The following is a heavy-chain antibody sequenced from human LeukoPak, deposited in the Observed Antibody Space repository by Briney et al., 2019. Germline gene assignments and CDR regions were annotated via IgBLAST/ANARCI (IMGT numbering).Heavy chain of an antibody. CDR2: IYTSGST. CDR3: ARGDIGWYYFDY. Sequence: PSQTLSLTCTVSGGSISSGSYYWSWIRQPAGKGLEWIGRIYTSGSTNYNPSLKSRVTISVDTSKNQFSLKLSSVTAADTAVYYCARGDIGWYYFDYWGQGTLVTVSS. CDR1: GGSISSGSYY. D-gene: IGHD6-19*01. J-gene: IGHJ4*02. V-gene: IGHV4-61*02.